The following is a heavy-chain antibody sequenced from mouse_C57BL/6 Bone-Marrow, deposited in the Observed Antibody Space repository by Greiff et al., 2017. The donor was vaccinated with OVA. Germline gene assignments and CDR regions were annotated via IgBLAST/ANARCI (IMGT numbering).Heavy chain of an antibody. CDR3: ARLTFFAY. Sequence: EVMLVESGGGLVKPGGSLKLSCAASGFTFSSYGMSWVRQTPDKRLEWVATISSGGSYTYYPDSVKGRFTISRDNAKNTLYLQMSSLKSEDTAMYYCARLTFFAYWGQGTLVTVSA. D-gene: IGHD2-13*01. CDR1: GFTFSSYG. CDR2: ISSGGSYT. V-gene: IGHV5-6*03. J-gene: IGHJ3*01.